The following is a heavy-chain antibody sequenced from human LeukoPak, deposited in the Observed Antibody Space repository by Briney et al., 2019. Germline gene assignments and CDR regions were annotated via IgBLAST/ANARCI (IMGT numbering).Heavy chain of an antibody. D-gene: IGHD2-21*01. Sequence: GGSLRLSCAASGFTVGNNRMSWVRQAPEKGLEFVSGIYENGGTTYYADSVKGRFSISRDNSKNTLYLQMDSLRGEDTAVYYCAKDFRIGYSAHFDYWGQGALVTVSS. CDR2: IYENGGTT. CDR3: AKDFRIGYSAHFDY. J-gene: IGHJ4*02. CDR1: GFTVGNNR. V-gene: IGHV3-53*01.